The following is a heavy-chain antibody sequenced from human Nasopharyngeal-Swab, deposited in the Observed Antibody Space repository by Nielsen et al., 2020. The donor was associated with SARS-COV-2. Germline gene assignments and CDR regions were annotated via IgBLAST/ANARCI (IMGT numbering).Heavy chain of an antibody. CDR3: AKDGRYSGSYPLRPFDY. Sequence: GGSLRLSCAASGFTFRSYAMSWVRQAPGKGLEWVSAISGSGGSTYSADSVKGRFTISRDKSKNTLYLQMNSLRAEDTAVYYCAKDGRYSGSYPLRPFDYWGQGTLVTVSS. CDR2: ISGSGGST. D-gene: IGHD1-26*01. CDR1: GFTFRSYA. V-gene: IGHV3-23*01. J-gene: IGHJ4*02.